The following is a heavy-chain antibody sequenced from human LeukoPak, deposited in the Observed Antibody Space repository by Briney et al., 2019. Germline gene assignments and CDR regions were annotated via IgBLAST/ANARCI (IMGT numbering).Heavy chain of an antibody. CDR2: INHSGST. V-gene: IGHV4-34*01. Sequence: PSETLSLTCAVYGGSFSGYYWSWIRQPPGKGLEWIGEINHSGSTNYNPSLKSRVTISVDTSKNQFSLKLSSVTAADTAVYYCALTLGPDHGSGGYWDQGTMVTVSS. CDR1: GGSFSGYY. CDR3: ALTLGPDHGSGGY. J-gene: IGHJ3*01. D-gene: IGHD3-10*01.